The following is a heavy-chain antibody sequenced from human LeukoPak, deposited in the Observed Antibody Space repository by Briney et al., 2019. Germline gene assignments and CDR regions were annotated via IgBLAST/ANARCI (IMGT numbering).Heavy chain of an antibody. D-gene: IGHD3-10*01. V-gene: IGHV5-51*01. CDR3: ARHTRAYYGSGSYDY. Sequence: GESLKISCKGCGYGFTSYWIGWVRQMPGKGLEWMGIIYPGDPDTRYSPSFQGQVTISADKSISTAYLQWSSLKASDTAMYYCARHTRAYYGSGSYDYWGQGTLVTVSS. J-gene: IGHJ4*02. CDR1: GYGFTSYW. CDR2: IYPGDPDT.